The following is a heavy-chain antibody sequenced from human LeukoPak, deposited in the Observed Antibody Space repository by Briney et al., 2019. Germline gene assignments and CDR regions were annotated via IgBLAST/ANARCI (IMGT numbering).Heavy chain of an antibody. CDR2: ISGSGGST. Sequence: GGSLRLSCAASGFTFSSYAMSWVRQAPGKGLEWVSAISGSGGSTYYADSVKGRFTISRDNAKNSLYLQMNSLRAEDTAVYYCARRKRQTGIDYWGQGTLVTVSS. J-gene: IGHJ4*02. D-gene: IGHD3-9*01. CDR1: GFTFSSYA. V-gene: IGHV3-23*01. CDR3: ARRKRQTGIDY.